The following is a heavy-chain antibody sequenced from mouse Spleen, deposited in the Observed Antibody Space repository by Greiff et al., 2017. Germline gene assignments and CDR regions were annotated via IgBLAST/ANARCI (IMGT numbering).Heavy chain of an antibody. J-gene: IGHJ3*01. CDR1: GFNIKDYY. CDR2: IDPENGDT. CDR3: TTESTEAY. Sequence: VHVKQSGAELVRPGASVKLSCTASGFNIKDYYMHWVKQRPEQGLEWIGWIDPENGDTEYASKFQGKATITADTSSNTAYLQLSSLTSEDTAVYYCTTESTEAYWGQGTLVTVSA. V-gene: IGHV14-4*01. D-gene: IGHD3-1*01.